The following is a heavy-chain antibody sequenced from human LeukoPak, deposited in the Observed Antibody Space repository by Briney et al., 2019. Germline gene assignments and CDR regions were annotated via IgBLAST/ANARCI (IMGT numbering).Heavy chain of an antibody. CDR3: AKDLITMVRGGSFDY. CDR1: GFTFSSYA. Sequence: PGGSLRLSSAASGFTFSSYAMSWVRQAPGEGLEWVSAISGSGGSTYYADSVKGRFTISRDNSKNTLYLQMNSLRAEDTAVYYCAKDLITMVRGGSFDYWGQGTLVTVSS. D-gene: IGHD3-10*01. J-gene: IGHJ4*02. CDR2: ISGSGGST. V-gene: IGHV3-23*01.